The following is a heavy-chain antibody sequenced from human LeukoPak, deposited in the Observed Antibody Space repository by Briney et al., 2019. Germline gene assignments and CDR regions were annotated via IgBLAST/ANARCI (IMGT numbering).Heavy chain of an antibody. CDR3: ARAAGAAGGQYFDY. V-gene: IGHV4-4*07. D-gene: IGHD6-13*01. CDR1: WGALSGFY. CDR2: IYTNGDA. Sequence: SETPSPTPPVSWGALSGFYWSWIPQPPRPGLGWVWGIYTNGDAKFNPSLKSRVTMSVDTSKNQLSLKLRPVTAADTAVYYCARAAGAAGGQYFDYWGQGTLVTVSS. J-gene: IGHJ4*02.